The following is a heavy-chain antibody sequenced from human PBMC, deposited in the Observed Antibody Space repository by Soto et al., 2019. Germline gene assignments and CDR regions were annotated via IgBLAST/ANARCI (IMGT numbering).Heavy chain of an antibody. D-gene: IGHD3-10*01. CDR2: SFYSGIT. CDR3: ARWSGVGVAGMDV. J-gene: IGHJ6*02. CDR1: GDSINSGDYY. Sequence: QVQLQESGPRLVKPLQTLSLTCTVSGDSINSGDYYWSWIRQPPGRGLEWVGYSFYSGITDYNPSPKSRMTISMHTSKNQFPLRLNSGTAADTAVYFWARWSGVGVAGMDVWGQGTTVSVSS. V-gene: IGHV4-30-4*01.